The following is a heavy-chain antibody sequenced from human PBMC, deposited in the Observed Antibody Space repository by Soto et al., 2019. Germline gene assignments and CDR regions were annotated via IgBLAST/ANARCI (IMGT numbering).Heavy chain of an antibody. CDR2: ISYTGST. CDR3: ARDPGVTMVRGSRFYGVDV. Sequence: PXSTLTLTSTVSGDPCGTNYWSWIRQAPGKGLEWIGFISYTGSTTYNPSLESRVTISIDTSKNQFSLDLNSVTAADTAVYYCARDPGVTMVRGSRFYGVDVWGQGTTVTVSS. V-gene: IGHV4-59*01. CDR1: GDPCGTNY. D-gene: IGHD3-10*01. J-gene: IGHJ6*02.